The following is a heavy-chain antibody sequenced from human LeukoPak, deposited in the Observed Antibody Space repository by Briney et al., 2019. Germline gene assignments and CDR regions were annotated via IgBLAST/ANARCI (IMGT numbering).Heavy chain of an antibody. CDR2: IYYSGST. J-gene: IGHJ4*02. D-gene: IGHD2-15*01. CDR3: ARVTMGYSDI. CDR1: GGSISSGGYS. V-gene: IGHV4-30-4*07. Sequence: SETLSLTCAVSGGSISSGGYSWSWIRQPPGKGLEWIGYIYYSGSTYYNPSLKSRVTISVDTSKNQFSLKLSSVTAADTAVYYCARVTMGYSDIWGQGTLVTVSS.